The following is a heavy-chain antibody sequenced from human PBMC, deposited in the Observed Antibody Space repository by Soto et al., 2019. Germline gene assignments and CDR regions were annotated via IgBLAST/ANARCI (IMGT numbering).Heavy chain of an antibody. Sequence: QVQLQESGPGLVQPSETLSLTCTVSGGSISSHYWSWIRQPPGKGLEWIGYIYYSGSTNYNPSLKSRVTISVDTSKTQFSLELTSVTAADTAVYYCARSFWSGASWFDPWGQGTLVTVSS. J-gene: IGHJ5*02. CDR3: ARSFWSGASWFDP. V-gene: IGHV4-59*11. CDR2: IYYSGST. D-gene: IGHD3-3*01. CDR1: GGSISSHY.